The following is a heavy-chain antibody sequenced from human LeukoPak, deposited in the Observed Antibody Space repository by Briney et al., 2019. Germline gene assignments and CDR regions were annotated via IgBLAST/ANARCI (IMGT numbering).Heavy chain of an antibody. V-gene: IGHV3-64D*09. CDR1: GFTFSTYA. CDR3: VKDPKSSGWYVPPNFDY. CDR2: VSSNVYST. Sequence: QTGGSLRLSCSASGFTFSTYAMHWVRQAPGKGLEYVSSVSSNVYSTHYADSVKGRFAISRDNSKNTLYLQMSSLRTEDTAVYYCVKDPKSSGWYVPPNFDYWGQGTLVTVSS. J-gene: IGHJ4*02. D-gene: IGHD6-19*01.